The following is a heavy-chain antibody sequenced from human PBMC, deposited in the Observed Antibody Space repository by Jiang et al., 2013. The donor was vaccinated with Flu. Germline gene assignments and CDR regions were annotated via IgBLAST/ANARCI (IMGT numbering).Heavy chain of an antibody. J-gene: IGHJ4*02. CDR3: ARSAVAGHRFDY. CDR2: IIPILGIA. Sequence: PGQGLEWMGRIIPILGIANYAQKFQGRVTITADKSTSTAYMELSSLRSEDTAVYYCARSAVAGHRFDYWGQGTLVTVSS. V-gene: IGHV1-69*02. D-gene: IGHD6-19*01.